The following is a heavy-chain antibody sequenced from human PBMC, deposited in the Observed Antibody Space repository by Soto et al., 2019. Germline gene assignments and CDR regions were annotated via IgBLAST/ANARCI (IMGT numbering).Heavy chain of an antibody. CDR1: GFTFSSYA. D-gene: IGHD3-10*01. CDR3: ARKPYCYGSGSYRGGVMDV. CDR2: ISYDGSNK. Sequence: QVQLVESGGGVVQPGRSLRLSCAASGFTFSSYAMHWVRQAPGKGLEWVAVISYDGSNKYYADSVKGRFTISRDNSKNTLYLKMNRLSADDTAVYYCARKPYCYGSGSYRGGVMDVWGQGTTVTVSS. J-gene: IGHJ6*02. V-gene: IGHV3-30-3*01.